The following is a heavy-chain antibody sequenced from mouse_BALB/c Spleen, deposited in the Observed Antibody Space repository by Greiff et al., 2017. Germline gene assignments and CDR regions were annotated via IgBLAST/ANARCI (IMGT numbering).Heavy chain of an antibody. CDR1: GFSLTSYG. CDR3: AIYDDYEGFAY. J-gene: IGHJ3*01. V-gene: IGHV2-9*02. D-gene: IGHD2-4*01. Sequence: QVQLKESGPGLVAPSQSLSITCTVSGFSLTSYGVHWVRQPPGRGLEWLGGIWAGGSTNYNSALMSRLSISQDNSKSQVFLKMNSLQTDDTAMYYCAIYDDYEGFAYWGQGTLVTVSA. CDR2: IWAGGST.